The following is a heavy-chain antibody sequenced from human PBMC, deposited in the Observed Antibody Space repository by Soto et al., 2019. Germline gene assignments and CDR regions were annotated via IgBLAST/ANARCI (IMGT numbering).Heavy chain of an antibody. D-gene: IGHD4-17*01. CDR1: GGSFSGYY. CDR3: ARDQDYGHDW. CDR2: INHSGST. Sequence: QVQLQQWGAGLLKPSETLSLTCAVYGGSFSGYYWSWIRQPPGKGLEWIGEINHSGSTNYNPSLKSRVTISVDTSKNQFSLKLSSVTAADTAVYYCARDQDYGHDWWGQGTLVTVSS. V-gene: IGHV4-34*01. J-gene: IGHJ4*02.